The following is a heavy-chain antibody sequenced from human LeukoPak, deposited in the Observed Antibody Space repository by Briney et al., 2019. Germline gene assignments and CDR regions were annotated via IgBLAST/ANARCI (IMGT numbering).Heavy chain of an antibody. CDR1: GYTLTELS. Sequence: WASVKVSCKVSGYTLTELSMHWVRQAPGKGLEWMGGFDPEDGETIYAQKFQGRVTMTEDTSTDTAYMELSSLRSEDTAVYYCATDPRYDFWSGYLAWVQGTLVTVSS. D-gene: IGHD3-3*01. CDR3: ATDPRYDFWSGYLA. CDR2: FDPEDGET. V-gene: IGHV1-24*01. J-gene: IGHJ5*02.